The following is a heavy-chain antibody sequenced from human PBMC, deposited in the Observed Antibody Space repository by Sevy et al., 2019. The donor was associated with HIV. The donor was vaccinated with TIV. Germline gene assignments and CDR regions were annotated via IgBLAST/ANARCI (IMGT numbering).Heavy chain of an antibody. CDR2: ISSSSSYI. CDR3: ARDTYGVRYYYYGMDV. Sequence: GGSLRLSCAASGFTFSSYSMNWVRQAPGKGLEWVSSISSSSSYIYYADSVKGRFTISIDNAKNSLYLQMNSLRAEDTAVYYCARDTYGVRYYYYGMDVWGQGTTVTVSS. D-gene: IGHD4-17*01. V-gene: IGHV3-21*01. J-gene: IGHJ6*02. CDR1: GFTFSSYS.